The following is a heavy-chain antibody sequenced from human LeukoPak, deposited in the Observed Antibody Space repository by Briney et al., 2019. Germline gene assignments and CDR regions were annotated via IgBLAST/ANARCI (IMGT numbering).Heavy chain of an antibody. J-gene: IGHJ4*02. CDR1: GYSISSGYY. Sequence: PSETLSLTCTVSGYSISSGYYWGWIRQPPGKGLEWTGSIDHSGSTYYNPSLKSRITISVDTSKNQFSLKLSSVTAADTAVYYCARDPFITIFGVVIRRDYWGQGTLVTVSS. CDR2: IDHSGST. CDR3: ARDPFITIFGVVIRRDY. D-gene: IGHD3-3*01. V-gene: IGHV4-38-2*02.